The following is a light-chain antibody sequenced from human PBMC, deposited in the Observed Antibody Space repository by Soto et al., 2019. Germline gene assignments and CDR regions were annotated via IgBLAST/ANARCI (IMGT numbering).Light chain of an antibody. CDR2: DAS. CDR3: QQRSNRPPGWT. Sequence: DIVLTQSPATLSLSPGERATLSCRASQSVSSYLAWYQQKPGQAPRLLIYDASNRATGIPARFSGSGSGTDLTLTISSLEPEDFAVYYCQQRSNRPPGWTFGQGTKVEIK. V-gene: IGKV3-11*01. CDR1: QSVSSY. J-gene: IGKJ1*01.